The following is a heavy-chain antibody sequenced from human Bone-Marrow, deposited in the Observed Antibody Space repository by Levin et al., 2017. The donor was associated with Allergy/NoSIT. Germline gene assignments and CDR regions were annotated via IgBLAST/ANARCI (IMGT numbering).Heavy chain of an antibody. CDR2: LYSNDVT. CDR3: FGSGQAG. CDR1: GLTVSTNY. D-gene: IGHD6-19*01. Sequence: AGGSLRLSCAASGLTVSTNYITWVRQAPGKGLEWVSVLYSNDVTQYADSVRGRFTISRDDAKNSLFLEMNNLRTGDTAVYYCFGSGQAGWGQGTLVTVSS. J-gene: IGHJ4*02. V-gene: IGHV3-66*01.